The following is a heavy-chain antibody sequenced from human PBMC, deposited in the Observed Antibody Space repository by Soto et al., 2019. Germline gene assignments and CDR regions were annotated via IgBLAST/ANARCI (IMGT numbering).Heavy chain of an antibody. Sequence: GGSLRLSCAASGFTFSSYGMHWVRQAPGKGLEWVAVISYDGSNKYYADSVKGRFTISRDNSKNTLYLQMNSLRAEDTAVYYCAKDLSGDYDYYMDVWGKGTTVTVSS. V-gene: IGHV3-30*18. D-gene: IGHD4-17*01. CDR1: GFTFSSYG. CDR3: AKDLSGDYDYYMDV. CDR2: ISYDGSNK. J-gene: IGHJ6*03.